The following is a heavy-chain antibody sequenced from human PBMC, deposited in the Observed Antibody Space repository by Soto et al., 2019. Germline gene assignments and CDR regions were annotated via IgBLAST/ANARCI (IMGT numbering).Heavy chain of an antibody. D-gene: IGHD3-16*01. CDR2: INHSGST. CDR1: GGSFSGYY. J-gene: IGHJ4*02. Sequence: PSETLSLTCAVYGGSFSGYYWSWIRQPPGKGLEWIGEINHSGSTNYNPSLKSRVTISVDTSKNQFSLKLSSVTAADTAVYYCARGPPYVWGIRGQTFDCWGQGTLVTVSS. V-gene: IGHV4-34*01. CDR3: ARGPPYVWGIRGQTFDC.